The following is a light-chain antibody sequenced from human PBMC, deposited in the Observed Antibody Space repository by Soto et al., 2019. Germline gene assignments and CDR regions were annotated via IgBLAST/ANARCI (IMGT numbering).Light chain of an antibody. CDR2: EAS. V-gene: IGKV1-33*01. J-gene: IGKJ4*01. CDR3: QQYDNLPLT. Sequence: DIQMTQSPSTLSASVGDRVTITGRASQTISSRLAWYQQKPGKAPKLLIYEASNLETGVPSRFSGSKSGTDFTFTISSLQPEDIATYYCQQYDNLPLTFGGGTKVDI. CDR1: QTISSR.